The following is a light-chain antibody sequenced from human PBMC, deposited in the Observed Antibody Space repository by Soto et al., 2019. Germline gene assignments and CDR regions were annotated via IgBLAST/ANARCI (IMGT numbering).Light chain of an antibody. V-gene: IGLV1-40*01. CDR3: QSYDSSLSGSNL. CDR2: GNS. J-gene: IGLJ2*01. Sequence: QSVLTQPPSVSGAPGQRVTISCTGSSSNNGAGYDVHWYQQLPGTAPKLLIYGNSNRPSGVPDRFSGSKSGTSASLAITGLQAEDEADYYCQSYDSSLSGSNLFGGGTKLTVL. CDR1: SSNNGAGYD.